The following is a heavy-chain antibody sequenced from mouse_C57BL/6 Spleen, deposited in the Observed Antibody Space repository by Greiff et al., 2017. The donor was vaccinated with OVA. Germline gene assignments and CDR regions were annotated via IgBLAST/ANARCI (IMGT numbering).Heavy chain of an antibody. J-gene: IGHJ4*01. CDR2: IDPSDSYT. CDR1: GYTFTSYW. CDR3: ARSGYSNYAMDY. D-gene: IGHD2-5*01. Sequence: QVQLQQSGAELVRPGTSVKLSCKASGYTFTSYWMHWVKQRPGQGLEWIGVIDPSDSYTNYNQKFKGKATLTVDTSSSTAYMQLSSLTSEDSAVYYCARSGYSNYAMDYWGQGTSVTVSS. V-gene: IGHV1-59*01.